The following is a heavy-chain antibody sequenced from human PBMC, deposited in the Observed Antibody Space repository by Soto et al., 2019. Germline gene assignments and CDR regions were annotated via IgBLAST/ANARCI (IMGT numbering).Heavy chain of an antibody. D-gene: IGHD3-10*01. CDR1: GFTFSSYW. V-gene: IGHV3-7*05. Sequence: GGSLRLSCAASGFTFSSYWMSWVRQAPGKGLGWVANIKQDGSEKYYVDYAKGRFTISRDNAKNSLYLQMNSLRAEDTAVYYCARPMVRGVIRQVDYWGQGTLVTVSS. J-gene: IGHJ4*02. CDR3: ARPMVRGVIRQVDY. CDR2: IKQDGSEK.